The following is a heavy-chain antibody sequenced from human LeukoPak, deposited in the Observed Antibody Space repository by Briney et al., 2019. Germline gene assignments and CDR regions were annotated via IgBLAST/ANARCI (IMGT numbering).Heavy chain of an antibody. J-gene: IGHJ5*02. Sequence: QTGGSLRLSCAASGFTFGSYGMHWVRQAPGKGLEWVAVIWYDGSNKYYADSVKGRFTISRDNSKNTLYLQMNSLRAEDTAVCYCARGIDLDAWGQGTLVTVSS. CDR3: ARGIDLDA. V-gene: IGHV3-33*01. CDR2: IWYDGSNK. CDR1: GFTFGSYG.